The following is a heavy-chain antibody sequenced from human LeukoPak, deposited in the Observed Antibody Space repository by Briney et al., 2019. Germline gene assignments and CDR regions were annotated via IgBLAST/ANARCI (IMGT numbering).Heavy chain of an antibody. CDR2: INPNSGGT. V-gene: IGHV1-2*02. CDR3: ATTVGSSGWYYFDY. D-gene: IGHD6-19*01. CDR1: GYTFTSYG. J-gene: IGHJ4*02. Sequence: GASVKVSCKASGYTFTSYGISWVRQAPGQGLEWMGWINPNSGGTNYAQKFQGRVTMTRDTSISTAYMELSRLRSDDTAVYYCATTVGSSGWYYFDYWGQGTLVTVSS.